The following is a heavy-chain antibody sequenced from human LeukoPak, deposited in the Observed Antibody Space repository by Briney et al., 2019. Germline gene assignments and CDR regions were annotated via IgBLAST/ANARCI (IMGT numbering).Heavy chain of an antibody. Sequence: SGGSLRLSCAASGFTFSSYWMSWVRQAPGKGLEWVANIKQDGSEKYYVDSVKGRFTISRDNAKNSLYLQMNSLRAEDTAVYYCARDSGNYLDAFDIWGQGTMVTVSS. CDR3: ARDSGNYLDAFDI. V-gene: IGHV3-7*01. CDR1: GFTFSSYW. D-gene: IGHD1-7*01. J-gene: IGHJ3*02. CDR2: IKQDGSEK.